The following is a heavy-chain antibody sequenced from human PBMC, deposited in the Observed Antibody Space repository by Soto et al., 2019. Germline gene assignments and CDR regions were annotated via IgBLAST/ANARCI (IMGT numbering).Heavy chain of an antibody. CDR3: AREGTTMVRGVIIVDYYYYMDV. V-gene: IGHV6-1*01. J-gene: IGHJ6*03. Sequence: PSQTLSLTCAISGDSVSSNSAAWNWIRQSPSRGLEWLGRTYYRSKWYNDYAVSVKSRITINPDTSKNQFSLQLNSVTPEDTAVYYCAREGTTMVRGVIIVDYYYYMDVWGKGTTVTVSS. CDR2: TYYRSKWYN. CDR1: GDSVSSNSAA. D-gene: IGHD3-10*01.